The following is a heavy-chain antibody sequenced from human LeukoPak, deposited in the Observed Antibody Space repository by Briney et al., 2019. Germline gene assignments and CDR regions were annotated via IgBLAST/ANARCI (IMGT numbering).Heavy chain of an antibody. Sequence: GGSLRLSCAASGFTFSSYWMHWVRQAPGKGLVWVSRINSDGSSTSYADSVKGRFTISRDNAKNTLYLQMNSLRAEDTAVYYCARGGELLYYYYGMVVWGQGTTVTVSS. CDR1: GFTFSSYW. CDR3: ARGGELLYYYYGMVV. CDR2: INSDGSST. J-gene: IGHJ6*02. V-gene: IGHV3-74*01. D-gene: IGHD1-26*01.